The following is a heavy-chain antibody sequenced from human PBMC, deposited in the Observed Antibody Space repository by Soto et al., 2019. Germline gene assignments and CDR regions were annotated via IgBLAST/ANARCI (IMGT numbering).Heavy chain of an antibody. Sequence: SETLSLTCAVYGGSFSGYYWSWIRQPPGKGLEWIGEINHSGSTYYNPSLKSRVTISVDTSKNQFSLKLSSVTAADTAVYYCARVENPVYYDSSGSFDYWGQGTLVTVSS. D-gene: IGHD3-22*01. J-gene: IGHJ4*02. CDR1: GGSFSGYY. CDR2: INHSGST. CDR3: ARVENPVYYDSSGSFDY. V-gene: IGHV4-34*01.